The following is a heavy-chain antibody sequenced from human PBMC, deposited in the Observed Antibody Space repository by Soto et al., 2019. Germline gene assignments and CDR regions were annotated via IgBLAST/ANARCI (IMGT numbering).Heavy chain of an antibody. Sequence: LRLSCAASGFSFSNHGMQWVRQAPGKGLEWVAVISYDGNVKYYTDSVKGRFTISRDNSQSTLFLQMDSLRPEDAAVYYCAKDLKVSGGFHGSLNYYYGMDVWGQGTTVTVSS. J-gene: IGHJ6*02. CDR3: AKDLKVSGGFHGSLNYYYGMDV. V-gene: IGHV3-30*18. D-gene: IGHD3-10*01. CDR2: ISYDGNVK. CDR1: GFSFSNHG.